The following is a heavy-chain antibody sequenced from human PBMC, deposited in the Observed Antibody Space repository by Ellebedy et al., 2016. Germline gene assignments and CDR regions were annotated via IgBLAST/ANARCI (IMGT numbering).Heavy chain of an antibody. J-gene: IGHJ4*02. V-gene: IGHV1-18*01. CDR3: ARDSSGLGYFDY. CDR2: ISAYSGNT. D-gene: IGHD6-19*01. Sequence: ASVKVSXXASGYTFTSYGISWVRQAPGQGLEWMGRISAYSGNTNYAQKLQGRVTMTTDTSTSTAYMELRSLRSDDTAVYYCARDSSGLGYFDYWGQGSLVTVSS. CDR1: GYTFTSYG.